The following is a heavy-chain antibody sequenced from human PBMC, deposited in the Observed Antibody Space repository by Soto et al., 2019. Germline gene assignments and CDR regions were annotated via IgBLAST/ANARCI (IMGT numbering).Heavy chain of an antibody. CDR1: GFTFSNAR. CDR3: TTDSYSTIIIVRFDY. D-gene: IGHD3-22*01. CDR2: IKSKTDGGTT. J-gene: IGHJ4*01. V-gene: IGHV3-15*07. Sequence: GSLRLSCAASGFTFSNARINWVRQAPGKGLEWVGRIKSKTDGGTTDYAEPVKGRFAISRDDSNNMVYLQMNSLKIEDTAVYYCTTDSYSTIIIVRFDYWGHGTLVTVSS.